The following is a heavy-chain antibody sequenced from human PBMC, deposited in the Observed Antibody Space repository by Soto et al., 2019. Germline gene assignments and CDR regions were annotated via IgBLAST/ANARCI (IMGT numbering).Heavy chain of an antibody. J-gene: IGHJ5*02. Sequence: QVQLVESGGGVVQPGTSLRLSCAASGFSFSNSGMHWVRQAPGKGLEWVAVIWFDGRNIFYAHSVNGRFSISRDNANNPKYLQMDNLKSEDTEESYCAKCRVEACNGGNRFDPWGQGTLVTVSS. CDR1: GFSFSNSG. CDR2: IWFDGRNI. V-gene: IGHV3-33*06. CDR3: AKCRVEACNGGNRFDP. D-gene: IGHD2-2*01.